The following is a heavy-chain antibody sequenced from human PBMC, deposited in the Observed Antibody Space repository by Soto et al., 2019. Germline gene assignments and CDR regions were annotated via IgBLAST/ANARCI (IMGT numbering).Heavy chain of an antibody. D-gene: IGHD3-22*01. CDR2: TYYRSKWYY. CDR3: ATPQDYDDCLDS. CDR1: GDSVSSTSAA. Sequence: PSQTLSLTCAISGDSVSSTSAAWNWIRQSPSRGLEWLGRTYYRSKWYYDYAVSVKTRINISPDTPGNTAYLELNSLISEDTAVYYCATPQDYDDCLDSWGQGTLVTVSS. J-gene: IGHJ4*02. V-gene: IGHV6-1*01.